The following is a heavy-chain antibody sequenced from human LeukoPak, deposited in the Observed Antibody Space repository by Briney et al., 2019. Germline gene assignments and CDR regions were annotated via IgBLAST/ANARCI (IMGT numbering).Heavy chain of an antibody. D-gene: IGHD3-16*02. CDR3: ARDVSPIADYCFDY. V-gene: IGHV3-30*03. CDR2: ISRDGRNK. Sequence: GGSLRLSCAASGFTISYYGMHWVRQAPGKGLEWVAVISRDGRNKYYADSVRGRFTISRDNSKSTLYLQMNSLRAEDTAVYYCARDVSPIADYCFDYWGQGTLVTVSS. J-gene: IGHJ4*02. CDR1: GFTISYYG.